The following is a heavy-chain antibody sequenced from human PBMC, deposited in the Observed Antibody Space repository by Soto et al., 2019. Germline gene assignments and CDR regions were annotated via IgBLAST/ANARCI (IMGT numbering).Heavy chain of an antibody. V-gene: IGHV1-8*01. CDR3: ARVSRVVAARLYYYGMDV. CDR2: MNPNSGNT. Sequence: GASVKVSCKASGYTCTSYDINWVRQATGQGLEWMGWMNPNSGNTGYAQKFQGRVTMTRNTSISTAYMELSSLRSEDTAVYYCARVSRVVAARLYYYGMDVWGQGTTVTVSS. D-gene: IGHD2-15*01. CDR1: GYTCTSYD. J-gene: IGHJ6*02.